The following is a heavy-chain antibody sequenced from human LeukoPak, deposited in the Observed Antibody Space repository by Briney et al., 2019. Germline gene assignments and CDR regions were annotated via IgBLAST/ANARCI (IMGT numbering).Heavy chain of an antibody. D-gene: IGHD1-7*01. CDR3: AKTTGTTSGFDY. CDR2: ISGSGGST. J-gene: IGHJ4*02. CDR1: GFTFSSYW. Sequence: GGSLRLSCAASGFTFSSYWMTWVRQAPGKGLEWVSAISGSGGSTYYADSVKGRFTISRDNSKNTLYLQMNSLRAEDTAVYYCAKTTGTTSGFDYWGQGTLVTVSS. V-gene: IGHV3-23*01.